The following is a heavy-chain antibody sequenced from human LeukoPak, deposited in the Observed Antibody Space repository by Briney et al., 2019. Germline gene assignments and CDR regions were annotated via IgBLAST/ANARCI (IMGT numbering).Heavy chain of an antibody. J-gene: IGHJ4*02. CDR3: AKEGSAVGNYFDY. D-gene: IGHD6-19*01. V-gene: IGHV3-30*02. CDR1: GFTFSSDG. CDR2: IRYDGSNK. Sequence: GGSLRLSCAASGFTFSSDGMHWVRQAPGKGLEWVAFIRYDGSNKYYADSVKGRFTISRDNSKNTLYLQMNSLRAEDTAVYYCAKEGSAVGNYFDYWGQGTLVTVSS.